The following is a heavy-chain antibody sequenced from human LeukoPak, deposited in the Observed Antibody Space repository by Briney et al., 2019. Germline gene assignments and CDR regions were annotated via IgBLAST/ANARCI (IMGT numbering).Heavy chain of an antibody. CDR2: IRSKNYGRRC. Sequence: PGPSVRLSCEASGFSFANYSMRWVRQAPGTGLEWLAVIRSKNYGRRCEYAPSLRVRFVVSRDECKSIIYLQMNSFKIETTVVYYCTGQHQLAYWGQGVLVTVSS. V-gene: IGHV3-49*02. CDR1: GFSFANYS. D-gene: IGHD1-1*01. CDR3: TGQHQLAY. J-gene: IGHJ4*02.